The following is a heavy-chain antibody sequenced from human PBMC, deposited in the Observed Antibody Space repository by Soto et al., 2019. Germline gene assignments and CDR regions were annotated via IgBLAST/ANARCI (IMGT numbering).Heavy chain of an antibody. CDR3: ARDRCSGGSCYLNHDAFDI. CDR1: SGSISSYY. CDR2: IYTSGST. J-gene: IGHJ3*02. V-gene: IGHV4-4*07. Sequence: PSETLSLTCTVSSGSISSYYWSWIRQPAGKGLEWIGRIYTSGSTNYNPSLKSRVTMSVDTSKNQFSLKLSSVTAADTAVYYCARDRCSGGSCYLNHDAFDIWGQGTMVTGS. D-gene: IGHD2-15*01.